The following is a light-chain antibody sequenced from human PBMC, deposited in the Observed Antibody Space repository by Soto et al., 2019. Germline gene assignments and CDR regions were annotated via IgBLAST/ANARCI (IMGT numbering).Light chain of an antibody. CDR2: EVS. Sequence: QPVLTQPASVSGSPGQSITISGTGTSSDVGGYNYVSWYQQHPGKAPKLMISEVSNRPSGVSNRFSGSKSGNTASLTISGLQAEDEADYSCGSRTSSNTYVFGTGTKVTVL. V-gene: IGLV2-14*01. J-gene: IGLJ1*01. CDR1: SSDVGGYNY. CDR3: GSRTSSNTYV.